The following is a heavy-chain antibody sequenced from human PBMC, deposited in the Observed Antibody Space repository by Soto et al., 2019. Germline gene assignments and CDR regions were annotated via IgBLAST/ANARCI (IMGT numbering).Heavy chain of an antibody. D-gene: IGHD6-13*01. Sequence: SETLSLTCIVSGVSISSSTKYWAWIRQPPGKGLEWLASIYSSGRTYYNPPLKSRLTISVDTSKNQVSLELSTMTAADTAVYYCAKDGPSKAAVGTKDGPSKAAVGIGYWGQGTLVTVSS. V-gene: IGHV4-39*02. J-gene: IGHJ4*02. CDR2: IYSSGRT. CDR3: AKDGPSKAAVGTKDGPSKAAVGIGY. CDR1: GVSISSSTKY.